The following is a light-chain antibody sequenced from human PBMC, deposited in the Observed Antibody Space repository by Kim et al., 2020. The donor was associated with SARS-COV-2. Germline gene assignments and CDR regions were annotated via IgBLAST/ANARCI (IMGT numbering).Light chain of an antibody. CDR2: QDS. V-gene: IGLV3-1*01. CDR3: QAWDSSTVV. CDR1: KLGDKY. J-gene: IGLJ2*01. Sequence: GSPGPTASITCSGGKLGDKYACWYQQKPGQSPVLVIYQDSKRPSGIPERFSGSNSGNTATLTISGTQAMDEADYYCQAWDSSTVVFGGGTQLTVL.